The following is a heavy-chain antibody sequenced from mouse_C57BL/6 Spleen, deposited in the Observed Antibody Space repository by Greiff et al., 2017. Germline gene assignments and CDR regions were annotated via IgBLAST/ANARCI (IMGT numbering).Heavy chain of an antibody. J-gene: IGHJ3*01. V-gene: IGHV2-5*01. CDR3: AKNGGDYDSAWFAY. Sequence: VKLVESGPGLVQPSQSLSITCTVSGFSLTSYGVHWVRQSPGKGLEWLGVIWSGGSTDYNAAFMSRLSITKDNSKSQVFFKMNSLQADDTAIYYSAKNGGDYDSAWFAYWGQGTLVTVSA. D-gene: IGHD2-4*01. CDR2: IWSGGST. CDR1: GFSLTSYG.